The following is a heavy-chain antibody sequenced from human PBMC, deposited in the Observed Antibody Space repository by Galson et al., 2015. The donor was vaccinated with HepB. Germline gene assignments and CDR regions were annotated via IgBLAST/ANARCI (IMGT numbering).Heavy chain of an antibody. CDR2: IGVNTGST. V-gene: IGHV3-23*01. CDR1: GFTFISLG. Sequence: SLRLSCATSGFTFISLGMTWCRQPPGKGLECVSAIGVNTGSTDYTASVKSRFTISRDNSKNMLYLQMNNLTAEDTAVYYCAKGPTNIDHWGQGTLVTVSS. CDR3: AKGPTNIDH. J-gene: IGHJ4*02.